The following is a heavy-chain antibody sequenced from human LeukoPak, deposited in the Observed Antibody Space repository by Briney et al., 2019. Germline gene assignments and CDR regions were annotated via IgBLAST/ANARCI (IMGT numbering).Heavy chain of an antibody. CDR3: ARDHEAPGDY. V-gene: IGHV3-7*01. CDR2: IKEDGREK. CDR1: GLTFRRYW. Sequence: GGSLRLSCAVSGLTFRRYWMGWVRQAPGKGLEWVASIKEDGREKYYVDSVKGRFTISRDNVKNSLYLQMNSLRAEDTAVYYCARDHEAPGDYWGQGTLVTVSS. J-gene: IGHJ4*02. D-gene: IGHD3-10*01.